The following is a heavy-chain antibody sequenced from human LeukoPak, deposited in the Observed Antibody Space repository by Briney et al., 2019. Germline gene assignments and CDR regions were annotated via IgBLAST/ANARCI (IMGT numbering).Heavy chain of an antibody. CDR1: GGSFSGYY. V-gene: IGHV4-34*01. CDR2: INHSGRT. J-gene: IGHJ6*03. D-gene: IGHD3-22*01. Sequence: PSETLSLTCAVYGGSFSGYYWSCIRQPPGKGLEWIGEINHSGRTNYNPSLKSRVTISVDTSKNQFSLKLSSVTAADTAVYYCTRGSIAYYYMDVWGKGTTVTISS. CDR3: TRGSIAYYYMDV.